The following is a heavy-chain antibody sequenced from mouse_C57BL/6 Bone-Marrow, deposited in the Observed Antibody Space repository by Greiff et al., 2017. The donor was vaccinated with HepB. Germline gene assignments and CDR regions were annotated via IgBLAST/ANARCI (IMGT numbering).Heavy chain of an antibody. D-gene: IGHD1-1*01. J-gene: IGHJ3*01. CDR2: IYPSDSET. Sequence: QVQLKQPGAELVRPGSSVKLSCKASGYTFTSYWMDWVKQRPGQGLEWIGNIYPSDSETHYNQKFKDKATLTVDKSSSTAYMQLSSLTSEDSAVYYCARAYYYGSSHLAWFAYWGQGTLVTVSA. CDR3: ARAYYYGSSHLAWFAY. V-gene: IGHV1-61*01. CDR1: GYTFTSYW.